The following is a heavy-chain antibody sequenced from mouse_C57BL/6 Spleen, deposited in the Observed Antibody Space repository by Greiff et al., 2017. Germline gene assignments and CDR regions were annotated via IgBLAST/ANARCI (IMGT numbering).Heavy chain of an antibody. Sequence: QVQLKQPGAELVRPGSSVKLSCKASGYTFTSYWMHWVKQRPIQGLEWIGNIDPSDSETHYNQKFKDKATLTVDKSSSTAYMQLSSLTSEDSAVYYCARGYYGNSYYFDYWGQGTTLTVSS. D-gene: IGHD2-1*01. V-gene: IGHV1-52*01. CDR1: GYTFTSYW. CDR2: IDPSDSET. J-gene: IGHJ2*01. CDR3: ARGYYGNSYYFDY.